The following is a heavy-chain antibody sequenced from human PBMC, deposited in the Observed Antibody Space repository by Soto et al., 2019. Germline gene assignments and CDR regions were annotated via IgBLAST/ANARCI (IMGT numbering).Heavy chain of an antibody. J-gene: IGHJ4*02. D-gene: IGHD6-13*01. CDR2: ITDSGSGT. Sequence: PGGSLRLSCGASGFTFSSRVMSWVRQAPGKGLEWVSCITDSGSGTYYADSVKGRFTISRDNSKNTMYLQMNNLRAEDTGVYYCAKGLINGRWYAADWGQGTLVTVSS. CDR1: GFTFSSRV. V-gene: IGHV3-23*01. CDR3: AKGLINGRWYAAD.